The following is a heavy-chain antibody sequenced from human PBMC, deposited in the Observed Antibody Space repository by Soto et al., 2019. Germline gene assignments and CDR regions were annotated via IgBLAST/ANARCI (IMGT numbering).Heavy chain of an antibody. CDR2: ISGSGGST. Sequence: GSLRLSCAASGFTFSSYAMSWVRQAPGKGLEWVSAISGSGGSTYYADSVKGRFTISRDNSKNTLYLQMNSLRAEDTAVYYCAKAGYYDSSGYLPTLYYFDYWGQGTLVTVSS. V-gene: IGHV3-23*01. D-gene: IGHD3-22*01. CDR3: AKAGYYDSSGYLPTLYYFDY. CDR1: GFTFSSYA. J-gene: IGHJ4*02.